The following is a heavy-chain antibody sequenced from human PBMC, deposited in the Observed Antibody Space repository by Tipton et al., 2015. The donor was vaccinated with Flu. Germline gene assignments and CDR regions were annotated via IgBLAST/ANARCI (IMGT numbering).Heavy chain of an antibody. V-gene: IGHV3-7*03. CDR2: INQDGSEK. CDR3: ARQIGGGDCY. Sequence: SLRLSCAASGFTFSTFWMHWVRQAPGKGLEWVANINQDGSEKYYVDSVKGRFTISRDNAKNSLYLQMNSLRADDTAVYYCARQIGGGDCYWGQGALVTVSS. J-gene: IGHJ4*02. D-gene: IGHD2-21*01. CDR1: GFTFSTFW.